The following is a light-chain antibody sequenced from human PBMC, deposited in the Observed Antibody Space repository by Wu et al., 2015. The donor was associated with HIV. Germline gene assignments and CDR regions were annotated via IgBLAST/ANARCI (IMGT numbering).Light chain of an antibody. V-gene: IGKV3D-15*02. CDR1: QSINSN. CDR2: GAS. J-gene: IGKJ3*01. CDR3: QQFSYSPGS. Sequence: VVMTQSPATLSVSPGERATLSCRASQSINSNLAWYQRKPGQAPRLLIYGASNRATGIPDRFSGSGSGTDFTLTITGLETEDFAVYYCQQFSYSPGSFGPGTKVDIK.